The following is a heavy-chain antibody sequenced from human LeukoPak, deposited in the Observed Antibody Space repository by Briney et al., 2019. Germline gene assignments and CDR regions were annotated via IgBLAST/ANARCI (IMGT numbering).Heavy chain of an antibody. V-gene: IGHV3-48*03. CDR3: ADSSGWYEDAFDI. J-gene: IGHJ3*02. Sequence: GGSLRLSCAASGFTFSSYEMNWVRQATGKGLEWVSYISSSGSTIYYADSVKGRFTISRDNAKNSLYLQMNSLRAEDTAVYYCADSSGWYEDAFDIWGQGTMVTVSS. CDR2: ISSSGSTI. D-gene: IGHD6-19*01. CDR1: GFTFSSYE.